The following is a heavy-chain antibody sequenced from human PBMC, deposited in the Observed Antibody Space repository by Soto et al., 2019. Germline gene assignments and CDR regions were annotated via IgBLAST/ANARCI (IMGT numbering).Heavy chain of an antibody. Sequence: EVQLVESGGDLVQPGGSLRLSCAASGFSFSNHDMHWVRQPKGKGLEWVSGITTGGNAYFADSVKGRFSISRENAKNSFYLQTSSLRAEDTAMYYCVRVHADAYDVWGQGTMVTVSS. CDR1: GFSFSNHD. J-gene: IGHJ3*01. CDR3: VRVHADAYDV. CDR2: ITTGGNA. V-gene: IGHV3-13*01.